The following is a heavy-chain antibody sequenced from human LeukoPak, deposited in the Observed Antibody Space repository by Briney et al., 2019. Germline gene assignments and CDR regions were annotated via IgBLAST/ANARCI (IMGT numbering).Heavy chain of an antibody. J-gene: IGHJ4*02. D-gene: IGHD1-1*01. V-gene: IGHV3-11*04. Sequence: PGGSPRLSCAASGFTFSDYYMSWIRQAPGKGLEWVSYISSSGSTIYYADSVKGRFTISRDNAENSLYLQMNSLRAEDTAVYYCARADNVDLVDYWGQGTLVTVSS. CDR2: ISSSGSTI. CDR3: ARADNVDLVDY. CDR1: GFTFSDYY.